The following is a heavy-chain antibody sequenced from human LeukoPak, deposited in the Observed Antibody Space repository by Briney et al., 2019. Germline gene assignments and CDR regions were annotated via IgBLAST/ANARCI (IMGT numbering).Heavy chain of an antibody. CDR3: ARDIRMYYYDRPMMFGAFDI. J-gene: IGHJ3*02. Sequence: GGSLRLSCAASGFTFSSYSMNWVRQAPGKGLEWVSSISSSSSYIYYADSVKGRFTISRDNAKNSLYLQMNSLRAEDTAVYYCARDIRMYYYDRPMMFGAFDIWGQGTMVTVSS. D-gene: IGHD3-22*01. CDR1: GFTFSSYS. V-gene: IGHV3-21*01. CDR2: ISSSSSYI.